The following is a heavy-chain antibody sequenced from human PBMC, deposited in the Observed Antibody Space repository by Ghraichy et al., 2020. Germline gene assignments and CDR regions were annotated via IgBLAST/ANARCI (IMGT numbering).Heavy chain of an antibody. CDR2: IKQDGSEK. J-gene: IGHJ6*02. CDR1: GFTFSSYW. CDR3: ARDSTGFVTYYYYYYGMDV. D-gene: IGHD4-11*01. V-gene: IGHV3-7*01. Sequence: GGSLRLSCAASGFTFSSYWMSWVRQAPGKGLEWVANIKQDGSEKYYVDSVKGRFTISRDNAKNSLYLQMNSLRAEDTAVYYCARDSTGFVTYYYYYYGMDVWGQGTTVTVSS.